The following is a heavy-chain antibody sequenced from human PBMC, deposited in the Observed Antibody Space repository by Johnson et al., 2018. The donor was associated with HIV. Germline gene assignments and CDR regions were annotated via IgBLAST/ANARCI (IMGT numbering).Heavy chain of an antibody. J-gene: IGHJ3*02. CDR2: ITWNGGNV. CDR1: GFTFSSYA. D-gene: IGHD3-22*01. Sequence: VQLVESGGGLVKPGGSLRLSCAASGFTFSSYAMHWVRQAPGKGLEWVSGITWNGGNVGYVNSVKGRFIISRDNANNSLYIQMNSLRVEDTALYYCARGVRDSSGYPFAFDIWGQGTMVSVPS. CDR3: ARGVRDSSGYPFAFDI. V-gene: IGHV3-20*04.